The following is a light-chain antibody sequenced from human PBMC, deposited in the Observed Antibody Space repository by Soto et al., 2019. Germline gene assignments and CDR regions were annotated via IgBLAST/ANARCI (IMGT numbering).Light chain of an antibody. CDR2: AAS. CDR1: ESISNY. V-gene: IGKV1-39*01. Sequence: DIQMTQSPSSLSASVGDRVTITCRASESISNYLNWYQQTPGKAPKLLISAASSLQSGVPSRCSGSGTGTDLTLTISNLQPEDFATYYCQQSYSTPRTFGQGTKLEI. J-gene: IGKJ2*02. CDR3: QQSYSTPRT.